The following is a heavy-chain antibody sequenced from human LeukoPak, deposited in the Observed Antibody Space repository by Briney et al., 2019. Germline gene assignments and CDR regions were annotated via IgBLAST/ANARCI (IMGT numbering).Heavy chain of an antibody. V-gene: IGHV5-51*01. CDR3: ARPSMVRGVIYYFDY. CDR2: IYPGDSDT. Sequence: GESLKISCKGSGYSFTSYWIGWVRQMSGKGLEWMGIIYPGDSDTRYSPSFQGQVTISADKSISTAYLQWSSLKASDTAMYYCARPSMVRGVIYYFDYWGQGTLVTVSS. CDR1: GYSFTSYW. J-gene: IGHJ4*02. D-gene: IGHD3-10*01.